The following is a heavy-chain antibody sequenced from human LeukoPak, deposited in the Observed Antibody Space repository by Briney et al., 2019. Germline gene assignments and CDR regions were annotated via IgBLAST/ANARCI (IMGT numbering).Heavy chain of an antibody. V-gene: IGHV3-23*01. J-gene: IGHJ4*02. CDR2: ISGSGGST. Sequence: PGGSLRLSCAASGFTFSGYAMSWVRQAPGKGLEWVSAISGSGGSTYYADSVKGRFTISRDNSKNTLYLQMNSLRAEDTAVYYCAADLHLGELSLESFDYWGQGTLVTVSS. CDR1: GFTFSGYA. D-gene: IGHD3-16*02. CDR3: AADLHLGELSLESFDY.